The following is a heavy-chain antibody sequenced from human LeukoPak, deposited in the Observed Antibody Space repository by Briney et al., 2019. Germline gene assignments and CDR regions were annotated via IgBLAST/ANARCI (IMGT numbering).Heavy chain of an antibody. J-gene: IGHJ4*02. CDR2: VYFIGST. D-gene: IGHD1-7*01. CDR1: GSSISTSSYY. CDR3: ARGIIGTFDN. Sequence: PLETLSLTCAVSGSSISTSSYYGAWIRQSPGAGLEWIGSVYFIGSTYYNPSLKSRDTISVDTSKDQFSLQLTSVTAADTAVYYCARGIIGTFDNWGQGLLV. V-gene: IGHV4-39*01.